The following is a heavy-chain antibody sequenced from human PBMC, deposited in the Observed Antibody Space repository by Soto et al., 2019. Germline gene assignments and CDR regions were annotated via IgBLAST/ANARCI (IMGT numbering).Heavy chain of an antibody. CDR2: IYHSGST. J-gene: IGHJ4*02. D-gene: IGHD6-6*01. CDR1: GGSISSGGYS. V-gene: IGHV4-30-2*01. Sequence: KASETLSLTCAVSGGSISSGGYSWSWIRQPPGKGLEWIGYIYHSGSTYYNPSLKSRVTISVDRSKTQFSLKLSSVTAADTAVYYCARADSYYFDYWGQGTLVTVSS. CDR3: ARADSYYFDY.